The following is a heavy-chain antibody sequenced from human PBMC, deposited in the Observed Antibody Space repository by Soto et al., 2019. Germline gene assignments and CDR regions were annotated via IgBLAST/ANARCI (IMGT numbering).Heavy chain of an antibody. CDR2: ISWNSNII. V-gene: IGHV3-9*01. D-gene: IGHD2-15*01. Sequence: EVQLVESGGDLVQPGRSLRLSCAASGFTFDDYAMHWVRRVPGKGLEWVSSISWNSNIIGYADSVKGRFTISRDNAKNSLYLQMNSLRPEDTALYYCAKGGPGVFCSVGRCYFDYWGQGTLVTVSS. CDR3: AKGGPGVFCSVGRCYFDY. CDR1: GFTFDDYA. J-gene: IGHJ4*02.